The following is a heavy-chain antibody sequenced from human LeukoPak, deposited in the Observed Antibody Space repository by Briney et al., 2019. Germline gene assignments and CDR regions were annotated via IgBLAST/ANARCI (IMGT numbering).Heavy chain of an antibody. CDR2: IKQDGSED. D-gene: IGHD3-16*02. V-gene: IGHV3-7*01. CDR1: GFNFSNYW. Sequence: PGGSLRLPCAASGFNFSNYWMSWVRQAPGKGLEWVANIKQDGSEDYYMDSVRGRFTMSRDNAKNSLYLQMNSLRAEDTALYFCARGSLFRWFDYWGQGTLVTVSS. CDR3: ARGSLFRWFDY. J-gene: IGHJ4*02.